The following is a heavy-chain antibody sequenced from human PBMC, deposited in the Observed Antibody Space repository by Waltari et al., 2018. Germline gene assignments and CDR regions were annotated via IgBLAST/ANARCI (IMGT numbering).Heavy chain of an antibody. CDR2: INHGGVT. CDR3: GRVMWFRFREVSGGDKHFYYMDV. J-gene: IGHJ6*03. D-gene: IGHD3-16*01. Sequence: QVQLQQRGAGQLRPSETLSLTCEVFGASFTGYFWTWVRQPPGKGLEGIGEINHGGVTNKNPSLKGRVPLSVDLPRSQFSLKLTSLSAADTAVYYCGRVMWFRFREVSGGDKHFYYMDVWGKGTTVTVS. V-gene: IGHV4-34*01. CDR1: GASFTGYF.